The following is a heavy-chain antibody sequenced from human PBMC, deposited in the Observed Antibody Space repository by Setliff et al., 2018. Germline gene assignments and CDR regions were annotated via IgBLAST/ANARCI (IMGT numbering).Heavy chain of an antibody. CDR3: ARSEGRRDGYNW. D-gene: IGHD5-12*01. CDR1: GGSFSGYY. V-gene: IGHV4-34*01. J-gene: IGHJ4*02. CDR2: INHSGST. Sequence: LSLTCAVYGGSFSGYYWSWIRQPPGKGLEWIGEINHSGSTNYNPSLKSRVTISVDTSKNQFSLKLSSVTAADTAVYYCARSEGRRDGYNWWGQGTLVTVS.